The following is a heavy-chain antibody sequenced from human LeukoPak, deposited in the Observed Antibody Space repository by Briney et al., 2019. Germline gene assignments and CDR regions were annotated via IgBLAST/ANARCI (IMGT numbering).Heavy chain of an antibody. D-gene: IGHD4-17*01. Sequence: GGSLRLSCAASGFTFSRYAMSWVRQAPGKLLEWVSVISGSDGTTYYADSVKGRFTISKDNSKNTVYLQMNTLRAEDTAVYYCAKERPDYGDFFFWGQGTLLTVSS. CDR3: AKERPDYGDFFF. V-gene: IGHV3-23*01. CDR1: GFTFSRYA. CDR2: ISGSDGTT. J-gene: IGHJ4*02.